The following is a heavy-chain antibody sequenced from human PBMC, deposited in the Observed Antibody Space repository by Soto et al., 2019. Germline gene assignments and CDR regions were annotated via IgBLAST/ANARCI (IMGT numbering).Heavy chain of an antibody. CDR3: ASNSGSSTGSY. CDR2: IWPDGNNK. CDR1: RFTFSNYV. Sequence: GGSLRLSCAASRFTFSNYVMHWVRQAPGKGLEWVASIWPDGNNKYYADSVMGRFTISRDNSKNTLYLQMNSLRAEDTATYYCASNSGSSTGSYWGQGTLVTVSS. J-gene: IGHJ4*02. V-gene: IGHV3-33*01. D-gene: IGHD1-26*01.